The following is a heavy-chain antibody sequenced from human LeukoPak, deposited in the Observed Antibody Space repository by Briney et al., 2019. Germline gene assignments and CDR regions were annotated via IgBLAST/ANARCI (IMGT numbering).Heavy chain of an antibody. D-gene: IGHD6-19*01. CDR2: ISGSGGST. V-gene: IGHV3-23*01. J-gene: IGHJ4*02. Sequence: GGSLRLSCAASGFTFSSYAMSWVRQAPGKGLEWVSAISGSGGSTYYADSVKGRFTISRDNSKNTLYLQMNSLRAEDMAVYYCAKTSAVAGNFDYWGQGTLVTVSS. CDR3: AKTSAVAGNFDY. CDR1: GFTFSSYA.